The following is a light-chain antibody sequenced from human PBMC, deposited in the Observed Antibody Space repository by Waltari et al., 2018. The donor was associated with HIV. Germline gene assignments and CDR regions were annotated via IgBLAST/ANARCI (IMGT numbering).Light chain of an antibody. Sequence: NFMLTQPHSVSESPGKTVTISCTRSSGSIASNYVQGFQQLPGSSPTTVIFEDNRRPSGVPDRFSGSIDMSSNSASLTISGLKTDDEADYYCQSFDSSSVVFGGGTKLTVL. J-gene: IGLJ2*01. CDR3: QSFDSSSVV. CDR2: EDN. V-gene: IGLV6-57*01. CDR1: SGSIASNY.